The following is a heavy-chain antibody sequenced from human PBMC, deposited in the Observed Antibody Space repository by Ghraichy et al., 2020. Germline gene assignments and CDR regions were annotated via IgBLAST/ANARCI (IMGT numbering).Heavy chain of an antibody. D-gene: IGHD2-2*01. J-gene: IGHJ6*02. Sequence: GGSLRLSCAASGFTFGDHYGDWVRQAPGKGLEWVGRSTNRAKSYTTDYAASVKGRFTISRDDSKNSLYLQMDSLTTEDTAVYYCARIKITTFRFSSYQHGLDVWGQGTTVTVSS. CDR2: STNRAKSYTT. V-gene: IGHV3-72*01. CDR1: GFTFGDHY. CDR3: ARIKITTFRFSSYQHGLDV.